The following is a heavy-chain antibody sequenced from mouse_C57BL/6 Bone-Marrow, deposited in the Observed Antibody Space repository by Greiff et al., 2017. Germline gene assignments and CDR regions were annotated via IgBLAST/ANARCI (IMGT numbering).Heavy chain of an antibody. J-gene: IGHJ2*01. CDR2: INPYNGGT. D-gene: IGHD1-1*01. Sequence: EVQLQQSGPVLVKPGASVKMSCKAYGYTFTDYYMNWVKQSHGKSLEWIGVINPYNGGTSYNQKFKGKATLTVDKSSSTAYMELNSLTSEDSAVYYCARWDYYGSSYNYWGQGTTLTVSS. CDR3: ARWDYYGSSYNY. CDR1: GYTFTDYY. V-gene: IGHV1-19*01.